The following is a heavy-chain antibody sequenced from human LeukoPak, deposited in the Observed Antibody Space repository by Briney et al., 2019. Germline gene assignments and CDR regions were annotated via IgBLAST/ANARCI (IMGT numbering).Heavy chain of an antibody. CDR2: ISYDGSNK. CDR3: ARGPHPQLPLLWFGELFC. Sequence: HPGGSLRLSCAASGFTFSSYAMHWVRQAPGKGLEWVAVISYDGSNKYYADSVKGRFTISRDNSKNTLYLQTNSLRAEDTAVYYCARGPHPQLPLLWFGELFCWGQGTLVTVSS. J-gene: IGHJ4*02. D-gene: IGHD3-10*01. V-gene: IGHV3-30*04. CDR1: GFTFSSYA.